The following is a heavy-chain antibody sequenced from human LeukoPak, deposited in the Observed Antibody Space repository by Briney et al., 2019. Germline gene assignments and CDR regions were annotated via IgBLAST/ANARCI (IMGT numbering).Heavy chain of an antibody. CDR3: AKGLHNTTPREIDY. J-gene: IGHJ4*02. V-gene: IGHV3-23*01. CDR2: ITGSGGTT. CDR1: GFTFSNNA. Sequence: PGGSLRLSCAASGFTFSNNAMSWVRQAPGKGLEWVSAITGSGGTTYYADSVKGRFTISRDNSKNTLYLQMNSLRAEDTAVYYCAKGLHNTTPREIDYWGRGTLVTVSS. D-gene: IGHD1-1*01.